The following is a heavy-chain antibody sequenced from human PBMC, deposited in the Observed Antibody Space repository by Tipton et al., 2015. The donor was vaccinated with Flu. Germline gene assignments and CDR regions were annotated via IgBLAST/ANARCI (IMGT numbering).Heavy chain of an antibody. V-gene: IGHV4-39*07. CDR2: IYYTGYP. J-gene: IGHJ5*01. D-gene: IGHD3-16*01. Sequence: TLSLTCSVSGGSISSSSYYWGWIRQPPGRGLEWVGSIYYTGYPYHNPSLKSRLAMSIDTSKNQLSLRLSSMTAADTAVYYCAKVKFGWVESWAQGTLVSVSS. CDR1: GGSISSSSYY. CDR3: AKVKFGWVES.